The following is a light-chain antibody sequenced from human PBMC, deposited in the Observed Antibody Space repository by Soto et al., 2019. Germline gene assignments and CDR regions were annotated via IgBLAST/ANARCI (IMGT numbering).Light chain of an antibody. CDR1: QGISRY. V-gene: IGKV1-9*01. J-gene: IGKJ5*01. Sequence: DIQLAQSPSFLSASVGDRETNTCRASQGISRYLAWYQQKTRKTPKLLIYASSTLQSGVQSRFSGSASGTEVTLTINSLQPEDFATYYCQQIYSYPIPFGQGTRLEIK. CDR3: QQIYSYPIP. CDR2: ASS.